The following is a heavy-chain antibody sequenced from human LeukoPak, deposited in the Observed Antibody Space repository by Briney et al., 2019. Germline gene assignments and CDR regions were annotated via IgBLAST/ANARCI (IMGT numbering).Heavy chain of an antibody. V-gene: IGHV4-4*07. CDR1: GGSTIGYY. D-gene: IGHD6-19*01. CDR2: IYSSGST. J-gene: IGHJ4*02. CDR3: AREASGRWDFDY. Sequence: SETLSLTCTVSGGSTIGYYWSWIRQPAGKGLEWIGRIYSSGSTNYNPSLKSRVTVSVDTSKNQLSLKLTSVTAADTAVYYCAREASGRWDFDYWGQGTLVTVSS.